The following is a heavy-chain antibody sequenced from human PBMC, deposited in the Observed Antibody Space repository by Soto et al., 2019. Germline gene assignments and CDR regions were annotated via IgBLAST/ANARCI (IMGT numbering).Heavy chain of an antibody. J-gene: IGHJ4*02. V-gene: IGHV3-30-3*01. CDR1: GFTFRSYA. Sequence: LRLSCGASGFTFRSYAMHWVRQTPGKGLEWVAVISYDGSNKHYSDSVKGRFSISRDNSKNMLYLQMDSLSTEDTAVYYCVRSMIIVVRLIGLDYWGQRTLVTVSS. CDR3: VRSMIIVVRLIGLDY. D-gene: IGHD3-22*01. CDR2: ISYDGSNK.